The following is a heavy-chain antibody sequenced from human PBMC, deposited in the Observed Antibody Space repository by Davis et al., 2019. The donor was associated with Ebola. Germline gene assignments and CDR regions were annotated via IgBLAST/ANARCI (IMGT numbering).Heavy chain of an antibody. CDR2: MNPNSGNT. D-gene: IGHD3-10*01. J-gene: IGHJ4*02. V-gene: IGHV1-8*01. CDR1: AYTFTSYD. Sequence: ASVQVSCKASAYTFTSYDINWVRQATGQGLEWMGWMNPNSGNTGYAQKFQGRVTMTRNTSIGTAYMELSSLRSEDTAVYYCASGSSEVRGVTTLWGQGTLVTVSS. CDR3: ASGSSEVRGVTTL.